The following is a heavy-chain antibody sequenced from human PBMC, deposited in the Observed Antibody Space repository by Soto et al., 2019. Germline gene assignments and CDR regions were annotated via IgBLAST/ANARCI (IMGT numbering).Heavy chain of an antibody. CDR1: GYTFTSYG. V-gene: IGHV1-18*01. J-gene: IGHJ6*02. CDR3: ARDRLAARYYYYGMDV. Sequence: QVQLVQSGAEVKKPGASVKVSCKASGYTFTSYGISWVRQAPGQGLEWMGWISAYNGNTNYAQKLQGRDTMTTDTSTSPAYMELRSLRSDDTAVYYCARDRLAARYYYYGMDVWGQGTTVTVSS. CDR2: ISAYNGNT. D-gene: IGHD6-6*01.